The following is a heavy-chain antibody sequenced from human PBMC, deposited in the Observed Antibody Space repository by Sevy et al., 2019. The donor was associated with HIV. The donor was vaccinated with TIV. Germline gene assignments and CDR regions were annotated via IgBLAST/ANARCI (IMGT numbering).Heavy chain of an antibody. J-gene: IGHJ6*02. CDR2: ISSSSSYI. D-gene: IGHD2-2*01. V-gene: IGHV3-21*01. CDR1: GFTFSSYW. CDR3: ARDLENIVVVPAGGMDV. Sequence: GGSLRLSCAASGFTFSSYWMTWVRQAPGKGLEWVSSISSSSSYIYYADSVKGRFTISRDNAKNSLYLQMNSLRAEDTSVYYCARDLENIVVVPAGGMDVWGQGTTVTVSS.